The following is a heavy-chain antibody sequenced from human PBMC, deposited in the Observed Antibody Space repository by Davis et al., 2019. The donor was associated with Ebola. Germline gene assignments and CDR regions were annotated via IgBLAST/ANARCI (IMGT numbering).Heavy chain of an antibody. D-gene: IGHD6-19*01. CDR2: INQDASEK. V-gene: IGHV3-7*01. Sequence: GESLKISCAASGFTFTSYWMTWVRQAPGKGLEWVANINQDASEKNYVDSVKGRFTISRDNAKNSLYLQMNSLRAEDTAVYYCARDPSRGSGWSFDYWGQGTLVTVSS. CDR3: ARDPSRGSGWSFDY. J-gene: IGHJ4*02. CDR1: GFTFTSYW.